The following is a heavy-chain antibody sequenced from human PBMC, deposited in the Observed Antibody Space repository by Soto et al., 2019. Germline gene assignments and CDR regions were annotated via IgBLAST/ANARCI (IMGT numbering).Heavy chain of an antibody. D-gene: IGHD4-17*01. CDR1: GYTLTELS. CDR2: FDPEDGET. Sequence: ASVKVSCKVSGYTLTELSMHWVRQAPGKGLEWMGGFDPEDGETIYAQKFQGRVTMTEDTSTDTAYMELSSLRSEDTAVYYCATDGPHQDYGDSHDAFDIWGQGTMVTVSS. CDR3: ATDGPHQDYGDSHDAFDI. J-gene: IGHJ3*02. V-gene: IGHV1-24*01.